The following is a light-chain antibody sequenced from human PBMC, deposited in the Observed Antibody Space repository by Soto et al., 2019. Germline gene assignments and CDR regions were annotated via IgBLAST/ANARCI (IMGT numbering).Light chain of an antibody. CDR3: SSYTSSSTV. CDR2: DVS. Sequence: QSALTQPASVSGSPGQSITISCTGTSSDVGGYNYVSWYQQHPGKAPKLMIYDVSNRPSGVSNRSSGSKSGNTASLTISGLQAEDEADYYCSSYTSSSTVFGTGTKVTVL. J-gene: IGLJ1*01. CDR1: SSDVGGYNY. V-gene: IGLV2-14*01.